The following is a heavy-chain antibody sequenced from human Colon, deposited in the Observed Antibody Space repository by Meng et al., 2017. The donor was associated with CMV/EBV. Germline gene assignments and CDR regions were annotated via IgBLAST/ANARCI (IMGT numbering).Heavy chain of an antibody. CDR2: ISGSGVTT. J-gene: IGHJ4*02. CDR1: GFTFNDFD. Sequence: GGSLRLSCSASGFTFNDFDMTWVRQAPGKGLEWVSSISGSGVTTYYSDAVKGRFTISRDNAKNTLFLQMNSLGADDTAVYFCTTDRVGAMFYTNPFDYWGQGTLVTVSS. CDR3: TTDRVGAMFYTNPFDY. D-gene: IGHD1-26*01. V-gene: IGHV3-23*01.